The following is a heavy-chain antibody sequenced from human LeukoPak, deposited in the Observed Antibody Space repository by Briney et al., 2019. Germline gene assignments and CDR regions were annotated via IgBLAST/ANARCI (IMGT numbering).Heavy chain of an antibody. CDR1: GGSISSSSYY. J-gene: IGHJ3*02. CDR3: ARCVSTYAFDI. V-gene: IGHV4-39*07. CDR2: IYYSGST. D-gene: IGHD5/OR15-5a*01. Sequence: SETLSLTCTVSGGSISSSSYYWGWIRQPPGKGLEWIGSIYYSGSTYYNPSLKSRVTISVDTSKNQFSLKLSSVTAADTAVYYCARCVSTYAFDIWGQGTMVTVSS.